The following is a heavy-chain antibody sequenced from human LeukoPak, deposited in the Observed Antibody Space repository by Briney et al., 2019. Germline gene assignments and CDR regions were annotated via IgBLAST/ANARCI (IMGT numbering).Heavy chain of an antibody. CDR1: GFTFTNYW. J-gene: IGHJ4*02. Sequence: PGGSLRLSCVASGFTFTNYWMSWVRQAPGKGLEWVANIKYDGSETYYVDSVKGRFTISRDNAKNSLYLQMYSLRAEDTAVYYCAREVLNYIVRRIDYFDYWGQGTLVTVSS. CDR3: AREVLNYIVRRIDYFDY. D-gene: IGHD4-11*01. V-gene: IGHV3-7*01. CDR2: IKYDGSET.